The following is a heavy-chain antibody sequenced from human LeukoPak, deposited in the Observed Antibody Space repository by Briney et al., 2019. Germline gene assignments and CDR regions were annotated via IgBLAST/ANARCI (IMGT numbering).Heavy chain of an antibody. CDR2: IKQDGSEK. V-gene: IGHV3-7*03. D-gene: IGHD5-18*01. Sequence: PGGSLRLSCAAPGFSFSSYWMNWVRQAPGKGLEWVANIKQDGSEKYYVDSVKGRFTISRDNAKNSLYLQMNSLRAEDTAVYYCASGGYSFFYWGQGTLVTVSS. CDR3: ASGGYSFFY. CDR1: GFSFSSYW. J-gene: IGHJ4*02.